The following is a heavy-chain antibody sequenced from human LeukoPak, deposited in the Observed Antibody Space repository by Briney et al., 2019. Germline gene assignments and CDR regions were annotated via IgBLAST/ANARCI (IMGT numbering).Heavy chain of an antibody. CDR1: GFTFSSYG. D-gene: IGHD3-9*01. V-gene: IGHV3-30*02. J-gene: IGHJ4*02. CDR3: ARDSPVLTV. CDR2: IRYDGSNK. Sequence: GGSLRLSCAASGFTFSSYGMHWVRQAPGKGLEWVAFIRYDGSNKYYADSVKGRFTISRDNSENMLYLQMSSLRAEDTAIYFCARDSPVLTVWGQGILVTVSS.